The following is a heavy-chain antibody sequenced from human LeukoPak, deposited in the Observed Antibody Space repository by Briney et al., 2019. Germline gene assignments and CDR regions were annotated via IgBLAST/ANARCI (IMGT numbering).Heavy chain of an antibody. Sequence: SETLSLTCTVSGGSISSYYWSWIRQPPGKGLEWIGYIYYSGSTNYDPSLKSRVTISVDTSKNQFSLKLSSVTAADTAVYYCARESGSGSGYYYYDYWGQGTLVTVSS. V-gene: IGHV4-59*01. CDR1: GGSISSYY. CDR3: ARESGSGSGYYYYDY. CDR2: IYYSGST. J-gene: IGHJ4*02. D-gene: IGHD3-22*01.